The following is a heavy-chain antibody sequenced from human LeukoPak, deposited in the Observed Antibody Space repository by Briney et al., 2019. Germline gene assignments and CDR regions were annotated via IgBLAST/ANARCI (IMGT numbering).Heavy chain of an antibody. V-gene: IGHV1-8*01. CDR1: GYTFTSYD. CDR2: MNPNSGNT. CDR3: ARGSSSWADAFDI. J-gene: IGHJ3*02. Sequence: ASVKISCKASGYTFTSYDINWVRQATGQGLEWMGWMNPNSGNTGYAQKFQGRVTMTRNTSISTAYMELSSLRSEDTAVYYCARGSSSWADAFDIWGQGTMVTVSS. D-gene: IGHD6-13*01.